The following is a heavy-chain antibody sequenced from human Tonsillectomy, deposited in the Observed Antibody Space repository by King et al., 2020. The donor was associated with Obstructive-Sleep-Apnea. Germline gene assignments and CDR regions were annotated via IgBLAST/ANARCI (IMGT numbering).Heavy chain of an antibody. J-gene: IGHJ3*02. V-gene: IGHV4-31*03. CDR1: GGSISTGGYY. Sequence: PLQESGPGLVKPSQTLSLTCTVSGGSISTGGYYWRWIRPHPGKGLEWIGYIYYSGSTYYNPSLKSRLIISVDTSKNQFSLRLSSVTAADTAVYYCARRIIVVRDLAAFDIWGQGTMVTVSS. CDR3: ARRIIVVRDLAAFDI. D-gene: IGHD3-10*01. CDR2: IYYSGST.